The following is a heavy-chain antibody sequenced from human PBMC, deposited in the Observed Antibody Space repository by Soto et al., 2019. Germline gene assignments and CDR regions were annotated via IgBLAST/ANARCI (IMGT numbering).Heavy chain of an antibody. D-gene: IGHD5-12*01. CDR3: AKDRARSYSGYDYYYYYGMDV. V-gene: IGHV3-23*01. J-gene: IGHJ6*02. CDR2: ISGSGGST. CDR1: GFTFSSYA. Sequence: GSLRLSCAASGFTFSSYAMSWVRQAPGKGLEWVSAISGSGGSTYYADSVKGRFTISRDNSKNTLYLQMNSLRAEDTAVYYCAKDRARSYSGYDYYYYYGMDVWGQGTTVTVSS.